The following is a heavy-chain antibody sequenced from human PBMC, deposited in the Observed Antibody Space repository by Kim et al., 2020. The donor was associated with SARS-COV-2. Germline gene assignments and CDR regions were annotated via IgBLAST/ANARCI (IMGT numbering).Heavy chain of an antibody. Sequence: PYRKSRVTNHVDTSKNQFSLKLTSVTAADTAVYYCARYRYSGYDFDYWGQGALVTVSS. CDR3: ARYRYSGYDFDY. V-gene: IGHV4-59*10. D-gene: IGHD5-12*01. J-gene: IGHJ4*02.